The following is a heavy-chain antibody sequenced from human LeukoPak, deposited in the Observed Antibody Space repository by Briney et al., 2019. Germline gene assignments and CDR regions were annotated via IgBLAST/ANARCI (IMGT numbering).Heavy chain of an antibody. J-gene: IGHJ5*02. D-gene: IGHD2-15*01. Sequence: SETLSLTCAVYGGSFSGYYWSWIRQPPGKGLEWIGEINHSGSTNYNPSLKSRVTISVDTCKNQFSLKLSSVTAADTAVYYCARGGQDIVVVVAATRNWFDPWGQGTLVTVSS. V-gene: IGHV4-34*01. CDR3: ARGGQDIVVVVAATRNWFDP. CDR2: INHSGST. CDR1: GGSFSGYY.